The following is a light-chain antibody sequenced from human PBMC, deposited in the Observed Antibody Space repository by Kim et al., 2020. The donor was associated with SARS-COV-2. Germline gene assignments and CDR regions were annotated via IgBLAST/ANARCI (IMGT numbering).Light chain of an antibody. CDR3: RSAESGGTGV. CDR2: KDS. CDR1: GGPKEY. J-gene: IGLJ2*01. V-gene: IGLV3-25*03. Sequence: VGPGQTARITGSGEGGPKEYAYWDQRKRGEAPGLVIYKDSEGPSGIAGRFSGASSGTTVTLTISGVQAEDEADYYCRSAESGGTGVLGGGTQLTVL.